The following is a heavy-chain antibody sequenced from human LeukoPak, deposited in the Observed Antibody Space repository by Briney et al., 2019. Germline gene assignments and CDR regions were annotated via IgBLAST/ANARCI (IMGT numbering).Heavy chain of an antibody. Sequence: GGSLILSCATSGFTFVDYGLSWVRRAPGKGLEWLCAINYNGAITDYADSVKGRLTISRDNAKNSLYLRMDSLRAEDTALYYCARDRLGPSFSVSHFALWGQGTLVTVSS. CDR2: INYNGAIT. CDR1: GFTFVDYG. CDR3: ARDRLGPSFSVSHFAL. V-gene: IGHV3-20*04. J-gene: IGHJ4*01. D-gene: IGHD3-3*02.